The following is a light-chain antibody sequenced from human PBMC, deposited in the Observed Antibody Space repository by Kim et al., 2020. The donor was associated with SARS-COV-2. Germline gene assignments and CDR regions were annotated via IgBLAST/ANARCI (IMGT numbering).Light chain of an antibody. V-gene: IGKV4-1*01. CDR1: QSILYSSNNKNY. Sequence: DIVMTQSPDSLAVSLGERATINCKSSQSILYSSNNKNYLAWYQQKPGQPPKLLIYWASTRESGVPDRFSGSGSGTDFTLTISSLQAEDVAVYYCQHYYSTLLTFGGGTKLEI. CDR2: WAS. J-gene: IGKJ4*01. CDR3: QHYYSTLLT.